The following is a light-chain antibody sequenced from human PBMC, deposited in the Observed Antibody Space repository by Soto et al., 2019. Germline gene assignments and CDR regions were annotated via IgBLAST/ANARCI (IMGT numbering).Light chain of an antibody. V-gene: IGKV1-12*01. J-gene: IGKJ5*01. Sequence: MTLYPCAVCASVEDRVTITCRASQGISSWLAWYQQKPGKAPKLLIYAASSLQSGVPSRFSGSGSGTDFTLTISSLQPEDFATYYCQQANSFPITFGEGTRLEIK. CDR1: QGISSW. CDR3: QQANSFPIT. CDR2: AAS.